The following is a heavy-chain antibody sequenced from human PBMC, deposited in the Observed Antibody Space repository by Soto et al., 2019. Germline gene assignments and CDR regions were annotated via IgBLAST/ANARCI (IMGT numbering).Heavy chain of an antibody. V-gene: IGHV3-23*01. J-gene: IGHJ6*02. D-gene: IGHD5-12*01. CDR1: GFTFSSYA. CDR3: AKDMFSRVHSGYDLMHLRGWGMDV. Sequence: GGPLRLSCAASGFTFSSYAMSWVRQAPGKGLEWVSAISGSGGSTYYADSVKGRFTISRDNSKNTLYLQMNSLRAEDTAVYYCAKDMFSRVHSGYDLMHLRGWGMDVWGQGTTVTVSS. CDR2: ISGSGGST.